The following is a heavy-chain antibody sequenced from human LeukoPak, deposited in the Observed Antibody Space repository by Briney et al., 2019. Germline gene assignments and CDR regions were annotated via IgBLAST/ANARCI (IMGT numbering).Heavy chain of an antibody. CDR1: GYTFTSYG. CDR2: INPNSGGT. J-gene: IGHJ4*02. D-gene: IGHD3-22*01. Sequence: ASVKVSCKASGYTFTSYGISWVRQAPGQGLEWMGWINPNSGGTNYAQKFQGRVTMTRDTSISTAYMELSRLRSDDTAVYYCARGSITMIAEGDYWGQGTLVTVSS. V-gene: IGHV1-2*02. CDR3: ARGSITMIAEGDY.